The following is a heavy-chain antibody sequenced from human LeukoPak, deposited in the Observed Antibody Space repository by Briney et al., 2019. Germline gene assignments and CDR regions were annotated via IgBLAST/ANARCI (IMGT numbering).Heavy chain of an antibody. CDR3: PRGKTDSWSDYYGMDV. J-gene: IGHJ6*02. D-gene: IGHD3-3*01. V-gene: IGHV3-23*01. CDR1: GFTFSTND. Sequence: GGSLRLSCAASGFTFSTNDMSWVRQAPGKGLEWVSAISGSGGSTYYADSVKGRFTISRDNSKNTLYLQMNSLRAEDTAVYYCPRGKTDSWSDYYGMDVWGQGTTVTVSS. CDR2: ISGSGGST.